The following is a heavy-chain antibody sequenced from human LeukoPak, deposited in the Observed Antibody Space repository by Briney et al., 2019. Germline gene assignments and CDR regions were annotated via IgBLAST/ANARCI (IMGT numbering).Heavy chain of an antibody. D-gene: IGHD3-10*01. J-gene: IGHJ4*02. Sequence: PSETLSLTCTVSGGSISSSSYYWGWIRQPPGKGLEWIGSIYYSGSSYYNPSLKSRVTISVDTSKNQFSLKLSSVTAAYTAVYYCARLNRGIPMVRGVRADYWGQGTLVTVSS. V-gene: IGHV4-39*01. CDR2: IYYSGSS. CDR3: ARLNRGIPMVRGVRADY. CDR1: GGSISSSSYY.